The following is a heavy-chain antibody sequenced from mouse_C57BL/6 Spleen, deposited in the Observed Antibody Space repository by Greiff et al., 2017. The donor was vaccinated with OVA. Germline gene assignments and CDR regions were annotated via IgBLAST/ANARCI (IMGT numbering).Heavy chain of an antibody. CDR3: TRDTTAWYFDV. CDR1: GYAFSSSW. D-gene: IGHD1-2*01. CDR2: IYPGDGDT. Sequence: QVQLQQSGPELVKPGASVKISCKASGYAFSSSWMNWVKQRPGKGLEWIGRIYPGDGDTNYNGKFKGKATLTADKSSSTAYMQLSSLTSEDSAVYFCTRDTTAWYFDVWGTGTTVTVSS. V-gene: IGHV1-82*01. J-gene: IGHJ1*03.